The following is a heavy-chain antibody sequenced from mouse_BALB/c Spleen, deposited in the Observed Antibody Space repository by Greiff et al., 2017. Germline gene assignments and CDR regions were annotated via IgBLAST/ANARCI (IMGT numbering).Heavy chain of an antibody. V-gene: IGHV1-20*02. D-gene: IGHD2-3*01. CDR2: INPYNGDT. CDR3: ARFRLYDGYYHYAMDY. Sequence: VQLQQSGPELVKPGASVKISCKASGYSFTGYFMNWVMQSHGKSLEWIGRINPYNGDTFYNQKFKGKATLTVDKSSSTAHMELRSLASEDSAVYYCARFRLYDGYYHYAMDYWGQGTSVTVSS. J-gene: IGHJ4*01. CDR1: GYSFTGYF.